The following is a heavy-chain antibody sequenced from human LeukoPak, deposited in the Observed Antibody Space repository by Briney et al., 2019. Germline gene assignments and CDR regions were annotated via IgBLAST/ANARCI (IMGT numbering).Heavy chain of an antibody. CDR1: GYSISSGYY. Sequence: PSETLSLTCTVSGYSISSGYYWGWIRQPPGKGLEWIGSIYHSGSTYYNPSLKSRVTISVDTSKNQFSLKLSSVTAADTAVYYCAREGPRSLGSAFDIWGQGTMVTVSS. J-gene: IGHJ3*02. V-gene: IGHV4-38-2*02. CDR3: AREGPRSLGSAFDI. D-gene: IGHD7-27*01. CDR2: IYHSGST.